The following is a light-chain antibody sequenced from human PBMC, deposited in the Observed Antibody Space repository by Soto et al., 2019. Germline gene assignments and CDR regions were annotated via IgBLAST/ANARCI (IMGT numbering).Light chain of an antibody. Sequence: QSALTQPPSASGTPGQRVTLSCSGSSSNIGTNTVKWYQQFPGSAPQLLLYSTNQRPSGVPGRFSGSKSGTSASLAISGLQSEDEADYYCAAWDGSLDVVLFGGGTKLTVL. J-gene: IGLJ2*01. CDR3: AAWDGSLDVVL. CDR2: STN. CDR1: SSNIGTNT. V-gene: IGLV1-44*01.